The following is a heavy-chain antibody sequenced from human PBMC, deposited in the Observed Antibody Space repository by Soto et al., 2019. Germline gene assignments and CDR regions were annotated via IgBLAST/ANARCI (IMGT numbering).Heavy chain of an antibody. CDR2: IYYSGST. CDR1: GGSISSYY. D-gene: IGHD6-13*01. J-gene: IGHJ4*02. Sequence: QVQLQESGPGLVKPSETLSLTCTVSGGSISSYYWSWIRQPPGKGLEWIGYIYYSGSTNYNPSLMIRVTISVDTSKIQFSLKLSSVTAADTAVYYCARGHRSWYNAGSGVGGFDYWGQGTLVTVS. V-gene: IGHV4-59*01. CDR3: ARGHRSWYNAGSGVGGFDY.